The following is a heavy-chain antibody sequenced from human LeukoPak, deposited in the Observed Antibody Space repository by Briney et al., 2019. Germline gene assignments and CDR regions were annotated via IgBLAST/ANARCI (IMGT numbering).Heavy chain of an antibody. CDR3: ARDNSAGTPTYWWFDP. CDR1: GYTFTSNY. CDR2: INPSGSGT. Sequence: ASVKVSCKASGYTFTSNYIHWVRQAPGQGLEWMGVINPSGSGTRYAQPLQGRVTMTRDTSTNTDYMELSSLTSEDTAVYYCARDNSAGTPTYWWFDPWGQGTLVTVSS. D-gene: IGHD1/OR15-1a*01. V-gene: IGHV1-46*01. J-gene: IGHJ5*02.